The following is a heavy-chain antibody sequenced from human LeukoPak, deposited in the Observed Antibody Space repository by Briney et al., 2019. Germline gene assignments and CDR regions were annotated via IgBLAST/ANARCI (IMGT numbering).Heavy chain of an antibody. CDR1: GGSFSGYY. D-gene: IGHD6-13*01. Sequence: SETLSLTCAVYGGSFSGYYWSWIRQPPGKGLEWIGEINHSGSTNYNPSLKSRVTISVDTSKNQFSLKLSSVTAADTAVYYCARGPLRLWHSSSWYWFDPWGLGTLVTVSS. V-gene: IGHV4-34*01. CDR2: INHSGST. J-gene: IGHJ5*02. CDR3: ARGPLRLWHSSSWYWFDP.